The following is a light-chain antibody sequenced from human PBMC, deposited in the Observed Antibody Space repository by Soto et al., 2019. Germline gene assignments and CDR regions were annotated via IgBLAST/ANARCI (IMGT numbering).Light chain of an antibody. CDR2: DAS. J-gene: IGKJ2*01. V-gene: IGKV3-11*01. CDR1: QSVSSY. Sequence: EIVLTQSPATLSLSPGERATLSCRASQSVSSYLAWYQQKPGQAPRLLIYDASNRATGIQARFSGSGSGTDFPLTISSLEPEDYAVYYCQQRSNWPRTFGQRTKLEIK. CDR3: QQRSNWPRT.